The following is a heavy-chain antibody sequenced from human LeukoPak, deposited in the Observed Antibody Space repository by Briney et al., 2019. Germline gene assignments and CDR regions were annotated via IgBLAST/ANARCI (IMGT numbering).Heavy chain of an antibody. CDR3: AREPYYGSGSYFYYYYYMDV. V-gene: IGHV1-69*06. D-gene: IGHD3-10*01. J-gene: IGHJ6*03. CDR2: IIPIFGTA. Sequence: SVKVSCKASVGTFSSYAISWVRQAPGQGLEWMGRIIPIFGTANYAQKFQGRVTITADKSTSTAYMELSSLRSEDTAVYYCAREPYYGSGSYFYYYYYMDVWGKGTTVTVSS. CDR1: VGTFSSYA.